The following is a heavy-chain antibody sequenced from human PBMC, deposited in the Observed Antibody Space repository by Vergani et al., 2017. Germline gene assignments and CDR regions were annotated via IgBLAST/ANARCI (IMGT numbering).Heavy chain of an antibody. Sequence: QVQLQQWGAGLLKPSETLSLTCAVYGGSFSGYYWSWIRQPPGKGLEWIGEINHSGSTNYNPSLMSRVTISVYTSKNQSSLKLRSVTAADTAVYYGARGLHYVWGSRYYFDYWGQGTLVTVSS. CDR2: INHSGST. CDR3: ARGLHYVWGSRYYFDY. V-gene: IGHV4-34*01. D-gene: IGHD3-16*01. CDR1: GGSFSGYY. J-gene: IGHJ4*02.